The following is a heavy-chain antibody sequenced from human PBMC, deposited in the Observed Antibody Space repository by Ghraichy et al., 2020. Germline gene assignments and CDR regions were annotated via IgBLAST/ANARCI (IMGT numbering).Heavy chain of an antibody. CDR2: ISGSGGNT. D-gene: IGHD5-18*01. CDR3: VKEVSAHSYADY. J-gene: IGHJ4*02. Sequence: GGSLRLSCAASGFTFGSYAMSWVRQAPGKGLEWVSAISGSGGNTYYADSVKGRFTISRDNSKNTQYLQMNSLRVEDTAIYYCVKEVSAHSYADYWGQGTLVTVSS. V-gene: IGHV3-23*01. CDR1: GFTFGSYA.